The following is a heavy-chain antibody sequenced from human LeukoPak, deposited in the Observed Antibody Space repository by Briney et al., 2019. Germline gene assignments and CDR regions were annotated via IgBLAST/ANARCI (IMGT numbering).Heavy chain of an antibody. V-gene: IGHV4-31*03. D-gene: IGHD5-18*01. CDR2: IYYSGSI. CDR1: GGSISSGGYY. J-gene: IGHJ4*02. Sequence: SETLSLTCTVSGGSISSGGYYWSWIRQHPGKGLEWIGYIYYSGSIYYNPSLKSRVTISVDTSKNQFSLKLSSVTAADTAVYYCARDQGGYSYGLDYWGQGTLVTVSS. CDR3: ARDQGGYSYGLDY.